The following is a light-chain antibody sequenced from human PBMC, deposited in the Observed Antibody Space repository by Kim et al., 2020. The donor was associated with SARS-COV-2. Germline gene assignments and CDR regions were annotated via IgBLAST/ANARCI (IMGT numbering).Light chain of an antibody. J-gene: IGKJ5*01. CDR2: DAS. Sequence: EIVLTQSPATLSLSPGERATLSCRASQSVSSYLAWYQQKPGQAPRLLIYDASNRATGIPARFSGRGSGTDFTLTISSLEPEDSAVYYCQQSSSWPPFGQGTRLEIK. CDR3: QQSSSWPP. V-gene: IGKV3-11*01. CDR1: QSVSSY.